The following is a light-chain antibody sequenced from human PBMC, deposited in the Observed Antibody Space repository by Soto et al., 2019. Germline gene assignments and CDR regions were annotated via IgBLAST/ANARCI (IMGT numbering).Light chain of an antibody. Sequence: QSVLTQPASVSGSPGQSITISCTGTSSDVGGYNYVSWYQQHPGKAPKFMIYDVSNRPSGVSNRFSGSKSGNTASLTVSGLQTEDEADYYCTSYAGSLPVVFGGGTKVT. CDR1: SSDVGGYNY. CDR2: DVS. J-gene: IGLJ2*01. CDR3: TSYAGSLPVV. V-gene: IGLV2-14*01.